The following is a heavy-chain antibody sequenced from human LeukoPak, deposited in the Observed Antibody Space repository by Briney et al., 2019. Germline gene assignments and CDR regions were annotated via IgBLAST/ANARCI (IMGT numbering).Heavy chain of an antibody. CDR3: ARGGYDYVWGSYRYLDY. J-gene: IGHJ4*02. CDR2: INHSGST. CDR1: GGSFSGYY. D-gene: IGHD3-16*02. V-gene: IGHV4-34*01. Sequence: SETLSLTCAVYGGSFSGYYWSWIRQPPGKGLEWIGDINHSGSTNYNPSLKSRVTISVDTSKNQFSLKLSSVTAADTAVYYCARGGYDYVWGSYRYLDYWGQGTLVTVSS.